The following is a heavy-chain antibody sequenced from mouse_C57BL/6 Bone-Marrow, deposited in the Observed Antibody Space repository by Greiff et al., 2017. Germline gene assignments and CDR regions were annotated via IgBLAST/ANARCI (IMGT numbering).Heavy chain of an antibody. CDR3: TSDRYDWYFDV. CDR1: GFNIKDDY. V-gene: IGHV14-4*01. J-gene: IGHJ1*03. Sequence: EVQLQQSGAELVRPGASVKLSCTASGFNIKDDYMHWVKQRPEQGLEWIGWIDPEYGDTEYASKFQGEATITADTSSNTAYLQLSSLTSEDTAVYYFTSDRYDWYFDVWGTGTTVTVSS. D-gene: IGHD2-14*01. CDR2: IDPEYGDT.